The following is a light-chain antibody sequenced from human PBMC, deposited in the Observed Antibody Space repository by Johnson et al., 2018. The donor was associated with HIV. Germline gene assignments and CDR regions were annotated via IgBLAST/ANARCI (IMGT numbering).Light chain of an antibody. CDR2: DNN. CDR3: GTWDSSLGGV. CDR1: SSNIGNNY. V-gene: IGLV1-51*01. Sequence: QSVLTQPPSVSAAPGQKVTISCSGSSSNIGNNYVSWYQQLPGTAPKLLIYDNNKRPSGIPDRFSGSKSGTSATLGITGLQTGDEADYYCGTWDSSLGGVFGTGTKATVL. J-gene: IGLJ1*01.